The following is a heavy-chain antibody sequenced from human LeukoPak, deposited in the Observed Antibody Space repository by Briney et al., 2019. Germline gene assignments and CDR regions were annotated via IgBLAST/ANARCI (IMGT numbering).Heavy chain of an antibody. CDR2: IVIGGDT. CDR1: GFTFRNYD. J-gene: IGHJ4*02. Sequence: GGSLRLSCGASGFTFRNYDMHWVRQVAGKGLEWVSTIVIGGDTYYPGSVKGRFTISRENAKNSLYLQMNSLRAGDTAVYYCARGEFYGSGSYLFDYWGQGTLVTVSS. CDR3: ARGEFYGSGSYLFDY. V-gene: IGHV3-13*01. D-gene: IGHD3-10*01.